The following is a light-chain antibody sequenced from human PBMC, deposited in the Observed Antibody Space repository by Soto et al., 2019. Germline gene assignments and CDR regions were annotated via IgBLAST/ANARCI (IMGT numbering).Light chain of an antibody. V-gene: IGLV1-44*01. J-gene: IGLJ3*02. Sequence: QSVLTQPPSASGTPGQRVPISCSGISSNFGSNSVSWYQHLPGTAPRLLIYSNNQRPSGVPDRFSGSKSGTSASLAISGLQSEDEAEYYCAAWADSLKGPVFGGGTKLTVL. CDR1: SSNFGSNS. CDR2: SNN. CDR3: AAWADSLKGPV.